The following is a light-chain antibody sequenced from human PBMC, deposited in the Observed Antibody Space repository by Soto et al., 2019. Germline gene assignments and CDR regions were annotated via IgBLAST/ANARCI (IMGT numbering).Light chain of an antibody. V-gene: IGKV3-20*01. CDR1: QSVSSSY. Sequence: EIVLTQSPGTLSLSPGERATLSCRASQSVSSSYLAWYQQKPGQAPRLLIYGASSRATGIPDRFSGSGSGTDFTLTISRLEPEYFAVYYCQQYGSSPSFSQGTKVDIK. CDR3: QQYGSSPS. CDR2: GAS. J-gene: IGKJ1*01.